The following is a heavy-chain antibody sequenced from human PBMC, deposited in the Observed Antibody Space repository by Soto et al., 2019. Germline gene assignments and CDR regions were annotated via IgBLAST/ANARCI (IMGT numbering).Heavy chain of an antibody. CDR1: GGSISSYY. J-gene: IGHJ5*02. CDR3: ARAPGDCSSTSCYSGNWFDP. V-gene: IGHV4-59*01. D-gene: IGHD2-2*02. CDR2: IYYSGST. Sequence: PSETLSLTCTVSGGSISSYYWSWIRQPPGKGLEWIGYIYYSGSTNYNPSLKSRVTISVDTSKNQFSLKLSSVTAADTAVYYCARAPGDCSSTSCYSGNWFDPWGQGTLVIVSS.